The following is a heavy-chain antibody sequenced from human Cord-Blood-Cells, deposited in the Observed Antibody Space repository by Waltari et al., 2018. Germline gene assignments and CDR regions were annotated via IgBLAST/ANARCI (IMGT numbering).Heavy chain of an antibody. CDR1: GYTLTSYD. Sequence: QVQLVQSGAEVKKPGASVKVSCKASGYTLTSYDINWVRQATGQGLEWMGWMNPNSGNTGYAQKFQGRVTMTRNTSISTAYMELSSLRSEDTAVYYCARVKGRVGADAFDIWGQGTMVTVSS. V-gene: IGHV1-8*01. CDR3: ARVKGRVGADAFDI. D-gene: IGHD1-26*01. J-gene: IGHJ3*02. CDR2: MNPNSGNT.